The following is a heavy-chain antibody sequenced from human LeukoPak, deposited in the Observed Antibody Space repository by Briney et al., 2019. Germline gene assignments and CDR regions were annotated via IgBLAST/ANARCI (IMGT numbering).Heavy chain of an antibody. CDR2: IYYSGST. V-gene: IGHV4-59*12. J-gene: IGHJ4*02. Sequence: PSETLSLTCTVSGGSISSYYWSWIRQPPGKGLEWIGYIYYSGSTNYNPSLKSRVTISVDTSKNQFSLKLSSVTVAGTAVYYCARANSSSGFDYWGQGTLVTVSS. D-gene: IGHD6-6*01. CDR1: GGSISSYY. CDR3: ARANSSSGFDY.